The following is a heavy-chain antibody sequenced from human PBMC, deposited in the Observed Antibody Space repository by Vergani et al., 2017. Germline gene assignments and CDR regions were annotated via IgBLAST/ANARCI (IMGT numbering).Heavy chain of an antibody. V-gene: IGHV1-18*01. J-gene: IGHJ3*02. CDR1: GGTFSSYA. CDR3: ARRLGYCSSTSCYGLAAFDI. Sequence: QVQLVQSGAEVKKPGSSVKVSCKASGGTFSSYAISWVRQAPGQGLEWMGWISAYNGNTNYPEKFQGRLTMTTDTSTRTAYMELRSLRSDDTAVYYCARRLGYCSSTSCYGLAAFDIWGQGTMVTVSS. CDR2: ISAYNGNT. D-gene: IGHD2-2*01.